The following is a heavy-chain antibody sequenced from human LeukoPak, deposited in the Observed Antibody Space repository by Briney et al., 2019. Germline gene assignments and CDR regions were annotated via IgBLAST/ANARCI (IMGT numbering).Heavy chain of an antibody. D-gene: IGHD3-10*01. CDR2: INHSGST. CDR1: GGSFSGYY. CDR3: ARANMVRGVGSFFDRNWFDP. Sequence: SETLSLTCAVYGGSFSGYYWSWIRQPPGKGLEWIGEINHSGSTNYNPSLKSRVTISVDTSKNQFSLKLSSVTAADTAVYYCARANMVRGVGSFFDRNWFDPWGQGTLVTVSS. V-gene: IGHV4-34*01. J-gene: IGHJ5*02.